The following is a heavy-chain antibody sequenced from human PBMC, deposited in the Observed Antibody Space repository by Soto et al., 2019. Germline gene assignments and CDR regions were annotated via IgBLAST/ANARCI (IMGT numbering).Heavy chain of an antibody. CDR1: GFTFGDYA. CDR3: SRDCPCGLGYFTNGACFPNDF. Sequence: PGGSLRLSCTTSGFTFGDYAMSWFRQTPGKGLEWVGFVRTYAYGETTEYAASVKGRFTVGRDNSRSTAYLHMSSLKTEDTGVYFCSRDCPCGLGYFTNGACFPNDFWGQGTLVTVSS. D-gene: IGHD2-8*01. V-gene: IGHV3-49*03. J-gene: IGHJ4*02. CDR2: VRTYAYGETT.